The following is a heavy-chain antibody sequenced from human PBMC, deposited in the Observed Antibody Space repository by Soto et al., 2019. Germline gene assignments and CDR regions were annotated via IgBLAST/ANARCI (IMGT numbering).Heavy chain of an antibody. V-gene: IGHV3-74*03. CDR3: AREVGRGSGSYYLDY. CDR2: INGDGTDT. CDR1: GFTFSMYW. D-gene: IGHD3-16*01. Sequence: GGSLRLSCAASGFTFSMYWMHWVRQAQGKGLLWVSRINGDGTDTTYADSVKGRFTISRDNAKNTVYLQMNGLRAEDTAVYYCAREVGRGSGSYYLDYWGQETLVTVSS. J-gene: IGHJ4*02.